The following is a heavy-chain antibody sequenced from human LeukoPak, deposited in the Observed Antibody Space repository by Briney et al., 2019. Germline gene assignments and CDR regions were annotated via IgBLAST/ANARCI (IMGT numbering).Heavy chain of an antibody. V-gene: IGHV1-69*02. CDR1: GGTFSSYT. CDR2: IIPILGIA. J-gene: IGHJ2*01. Sequence: SVKVSCKASGGTFSSYTISWVRQAPGQGLEWMGRIIPILGIANYAQKFQGRVTITADKSTSTAYMELSSLRSEDTAVYYCARRGEYCGGDCYDWYFDLWSRGTLVTVSS. D-gene: IGHD2-21*02. CDR3: ARRGEYCGGDCYDWYFDL.